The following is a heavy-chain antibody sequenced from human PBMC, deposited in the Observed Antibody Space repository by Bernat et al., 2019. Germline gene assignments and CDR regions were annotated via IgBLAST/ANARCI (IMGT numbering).Heavy chain of an antibody. Sequence: QLQLQESDPGLVKPSETLSLTCTVSGGSISSSSYYWGWIRQPPGKGLEWIGSIYYSGSTYYNPSLKSRVTISVDTSKNQFSLKLSSVTAADTAVYYCARLPTVGRVVPAALFDYWGQGTLVTVSS. CDR1: GGSISSSSYY. D-gene: IGHD2-2*01. V-gene: IGHV4-39*01. CDR2: IYYSGST. CDR3: ARLPTVGRVVPAALFDY. J-gene: IGHJ4*02.